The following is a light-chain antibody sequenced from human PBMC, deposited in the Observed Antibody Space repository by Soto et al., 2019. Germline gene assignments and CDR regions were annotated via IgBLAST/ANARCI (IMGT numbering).Light chain of an antibody. Sequence: QSALTQPRSVSGSPGQSVTISCTGTSSDVGGYNYVSWYQQHPGKDPKLMIYDVSKRPSGVPDRFSGSKSGNTAPLTISWVHAEDEADYYCCLYAGSYPFYVFGTGTKLTVL. CDR3: CLYAGSYPFYV. CDR1: SSDVGGYNY. V-gene: IGLV2-11*01. CDR2: DVS. J-gene: IGLJ1*01.